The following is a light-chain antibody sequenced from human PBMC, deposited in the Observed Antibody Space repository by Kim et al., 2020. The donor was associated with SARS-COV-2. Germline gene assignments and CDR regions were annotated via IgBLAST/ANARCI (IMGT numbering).Light chain of an antibody. V-gene: IGLV1-47*01. Sequence: DTLPCSGASSNLGVHSVYWFHKLPGTAPKLLIYGNSQRPSGVPDRFSASTSGTSASLAVSGLRSDDEADFYCAAWDDSLSAWVFGGGTQLTVL. CDR1: SSNLGVHS. J-gene: IGLJ3*02. CDR2: GNS. CDR3: AAWDDSLSAWV.